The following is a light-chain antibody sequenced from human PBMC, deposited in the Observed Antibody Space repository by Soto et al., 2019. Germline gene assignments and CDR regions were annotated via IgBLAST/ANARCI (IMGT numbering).Light chain of an antibody. Sequence: EIVLTQSPGTLSLSPGERATLSCRASQSVSSSYLAWYQQKPGQAPRLLIYGASSRATGIPDRFSGSGSGTDFTLTISSLQPDDFATYYRQQYNSYSITFGQGTRLEIK. CDR2: GAS. CDR1: QSVSSSY. J-gene: IGKJ5*01. V-gene: IGKV3-20*01. CDR3: QQYNSYSIT.